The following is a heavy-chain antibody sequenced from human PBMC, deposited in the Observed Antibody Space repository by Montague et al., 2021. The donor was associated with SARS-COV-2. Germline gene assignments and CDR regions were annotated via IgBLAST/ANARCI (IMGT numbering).Heavy chain of an antibody. CDR1: GGSISSSSYY. V-gene: IGHV4-39*01. D-gene: IGHD3-10*01. CDR3: ARHVRSLMVRGLDFDY. J-gene: IGHJ4*02. Sequence: SETLSLTCTVSGGSISSSSYYWGWIRQPPGKGLEWIGSIYYSGTTYYNLSLKSRVTISVDTSKNQFSLKLSSVTAADTAVYYCARHVRSLMVRGLDFDYWGQGTLVTVSS. CDR2: IYYSGTT.